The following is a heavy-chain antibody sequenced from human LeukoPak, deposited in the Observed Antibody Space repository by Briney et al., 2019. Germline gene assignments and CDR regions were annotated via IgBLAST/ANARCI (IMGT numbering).Heavy chain of an antibody. CDR3: AKEVVATIPPL. Sequence: GGSLRLSCAASGFTLSNCAMTWVRQAPGKGLEWVSGIDTKGSRTYYADSVKGRFTISRDNSKNTLFLQMNSLRAEDTAVYYCAKEVVATIPPLWGQGTLVTVS. CDR2: IDTKGSRT. CDR1: GFTLSNCA. V-gene: IGHV3-23*01. D-gene: IGHD5-12*01. J-gene: IGHJ4*02.